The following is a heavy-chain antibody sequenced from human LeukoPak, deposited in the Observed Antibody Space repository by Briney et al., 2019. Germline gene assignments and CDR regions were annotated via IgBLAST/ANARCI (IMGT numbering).Heavy chain of an antibody. CDR1: GFTFSTYW. J-gene: IGHJ4*02. V-gene: IGHV3-7*01. CDR3: ARDVVGSLDY. CDR2: IKGDESAR. D-gene: IGHD1-26*01. Sequence: GGSLRLSCAASGFTFSTYWMAWVRQAPGKGLEWVANIKGDESARHQADSVKGRFTISRDNAQNSVYLQMSSLIGEDTAVYYCARDVVGSLDYWGQGTLVTVSS.